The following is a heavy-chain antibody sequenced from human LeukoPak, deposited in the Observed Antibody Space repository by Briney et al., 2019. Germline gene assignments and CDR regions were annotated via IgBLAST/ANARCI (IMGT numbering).Heavy chain of an antibody. J-gene: IGHJ5*02. D-gene: IGHD4-17*01. CDR1: GFTFSSYG. CDR2: ISYDGSNK. Sequence: SGRSLRLSCAASGFTFSSYGMHWVRQAPGKGLEWVAVISYDGSNKYYADSVKGRFTISRDNAKNSLYLQMNSLRAEDTAVYYCAGSITVTTNWFDPWGQGTLVTVSS. V-gene: IGHV3-30*03. CDR3: AGSITVTTNWFDP.